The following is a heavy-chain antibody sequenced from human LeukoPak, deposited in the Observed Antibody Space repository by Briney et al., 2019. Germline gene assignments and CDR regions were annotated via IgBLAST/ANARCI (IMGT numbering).Heavy chain of an antibody. CDR3: AKDPTNYYGSGSHPFDY. D-gene: IGHD3-10*01. CDR1: GFTFSSYA. V-gene: IGHV3-23*01. J-gene: IGHJ4*02. Sequence: GGSLRLSCAASGFTFSSYAMSWVRQAPGKGLEWVSAISCSGGSTYYADSVKGRFTISRDNSKNTLYLQMNSLRAEDTAVYYCAKDPTNYYGSGSHPFDYWGQGTLVTVSS. CDR2: ISCSGGST.